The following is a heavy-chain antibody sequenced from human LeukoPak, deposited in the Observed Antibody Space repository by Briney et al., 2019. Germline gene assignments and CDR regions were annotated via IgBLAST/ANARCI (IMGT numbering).Heavy chain of an antibody. CDR2: IYYSGST. CDR1: GGSISSYY. CDR3: ARIDPGYYYYGMDV. D-gene: IGHD3-22*01. V-gene: IGHV4-59*01. J-gene: IGHJ6*02. Sequence: SETLSLTCTASGGSISSYYWSWIRQPPGKGLEWIGYIYYSGSTNYNPSLKSRVTISVDTSENQFSLKLSSVTAADTAVYYCARIDPGYYYYGMDVWGQGTTVTVSS.